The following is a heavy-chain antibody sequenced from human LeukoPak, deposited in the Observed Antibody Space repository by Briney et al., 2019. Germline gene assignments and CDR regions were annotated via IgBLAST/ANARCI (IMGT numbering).Heavy chain of an antibody. CDR1: GFTFSSYS. V-gene: IGHV3-21*04. Sequence: GGSLRLSCAASGFTFSSYSMNWVRQAPGKGLEWVSSISSSSSYIYYADSVKGRFTISRDNSKNTLYLQMNSLRAEDTAVYYCAKDRRDYGGNEFDYWGQGALVTVSS. D-gene: IGHD4-23*01. CDR3: AKDRRDYGGNEFDY. CDR2: ISSSSSYI. J-gene: IGHJ4*02.